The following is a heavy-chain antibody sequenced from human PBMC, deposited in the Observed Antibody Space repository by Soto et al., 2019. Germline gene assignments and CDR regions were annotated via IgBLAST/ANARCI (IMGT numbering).Heavy chain of an antibody. V-gene: IGHV3-33*01. CDR1: GFSFSTHG. Sequence: QVQLVESGGGVVRPGRSLRLSCAATGFSFSTHGMHWVRQAPGKGLEWVAVIVNDGSEQDYSDSVKGRFTISRDNSKNTLCLQLTHLRAEDPAVYYCATDDNYADAGGDHWGQGMLVTVSS. CDR3: ATDDNYADAGGDH. CDR2: IVNDGSEQ. D-gene: IGHD4-17*01. J-gene: IGHJ4*02.